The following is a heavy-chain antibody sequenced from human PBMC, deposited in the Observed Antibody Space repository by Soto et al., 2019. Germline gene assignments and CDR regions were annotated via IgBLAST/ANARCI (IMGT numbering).Heavy chain of an antibody. CDR3: AKSGGRDGWFFDY. J-gene: IGHJ4*02. V-gene: IGHV3-30*18. Sequence: GESLKISCAASGFTFSSYGMHWVRQAPGKGLEWVAVISYDGSNKYYADSVKGRFTISRDNSKNTLYLQMNSLRAEDTAVYYCAKSGGRDGWFFDYWGQGTLVTVSS. D-gene: IGHD2-15*01. CDR2: ISYDGSNK. CDR1: GFTFSSYG.